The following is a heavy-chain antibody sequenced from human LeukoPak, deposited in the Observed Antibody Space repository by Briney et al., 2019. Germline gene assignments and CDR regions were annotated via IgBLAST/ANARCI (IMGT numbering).Heavy chain of an antibody. CDR2: IYSGGST. CDR3: AREDKVTPFDY. V-gene: IGHV3-66*01. J-gene: IGHJ4*02. Sequence: PGGSLRLSCAASGFTVSSNYMSWVRQAPGKGLEWVSVIYSGGSTYYADSVKGRFTISRDGSKNTLYLQMNSLRAEDTAVYYCAREDKVTPFDYWGQGTLVTVSS. CDR1: GFTVSSNY. D-gene: IGHD4-23*01.